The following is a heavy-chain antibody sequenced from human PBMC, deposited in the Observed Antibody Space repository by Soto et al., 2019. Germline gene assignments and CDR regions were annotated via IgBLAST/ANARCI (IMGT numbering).Heavy chain of an antibody. CDR2: IYYSGST. CDR3: AREVPPPITMVRGVIITPSNWFDP. V-gene: IGHV4-31*02. Sequence: PSETLSLTCTVSGGSISSGGYYWSWIRQHPGKGLEWIGYIYYSGSTYYNPSLKSRVTISVDTSKNQFSLKLSSVTAADTAVYYCAREVPPPITMVRGVIITPSNWFDPWGQGTLVTVSS. J-gene: IGHJ5*02. D-gene: IGHD3-10*01. CDR1: GGSISSGGYY.